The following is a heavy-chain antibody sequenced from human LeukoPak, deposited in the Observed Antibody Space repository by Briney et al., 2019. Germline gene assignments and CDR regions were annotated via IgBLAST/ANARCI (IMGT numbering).Heavy chain of an antibody. D-gene: IGHD6-13*01. CDR1: GYTFTSYY. CDR3: ARDRAAAGTSTEDWFDP. J-gene: IGHJ5*02. Sequence: GASVKVSCKASGYTFTSYYMHWVRQAPGQGLEWMGIINPSGGSTSYAQKFQGRVTMTRDMSTSTVYMELSSLRSEDTAVYYCARDRAAAGTSTEDWFDPWGQGTLVTVSS. CDR2: INPSGGST. V-gene: IGHV1-46*01.